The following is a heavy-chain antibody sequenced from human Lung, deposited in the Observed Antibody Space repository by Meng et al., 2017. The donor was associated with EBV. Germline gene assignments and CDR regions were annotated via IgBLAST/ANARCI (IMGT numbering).Heavy chain of an antibody. CDR2: IYYSGST. Sequence: QVQLQESGTGLVKPSQTLSLTCTVSGGSVSSGGSYWTWIRQHPGKGLEWFGHIYYSGSTFYNPSLKRRVIISIDTSKNQFSLNLRSVTAADTAVYYCARVSSGWDYFDYWGQGTLVTVSS. J-gene: IGHJ4*02. D-gene: IGHD6-19*01. V-gene: IGHV4-31*03. CDR1: GGSVSSGGSY. CDR3: ARVSSGWDYFDY.